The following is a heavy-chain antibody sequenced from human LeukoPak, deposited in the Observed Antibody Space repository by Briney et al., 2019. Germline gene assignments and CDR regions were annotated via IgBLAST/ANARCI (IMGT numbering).Heavy chain of an antibody. V-gene: IGHV1-2*02. CDR2: INPNSGGT. Sequence: ASVKVSCKASGYTFTGYYMHWVRQAPGQGLEWMGWINPNSGGTNYAQKFQGRVTMTRDTSISTAYMELSRLRSDDTAVYYCARSIKRVAAAGTFYYYYYYMDVWGKGTTVTVSS. CDR3: ARSIKRVAAAGTFYYYYYYMDV. CDR1: GYTFTGYY. D-gene: IGHD6-13*01. J-gene: IGHJ6*03.